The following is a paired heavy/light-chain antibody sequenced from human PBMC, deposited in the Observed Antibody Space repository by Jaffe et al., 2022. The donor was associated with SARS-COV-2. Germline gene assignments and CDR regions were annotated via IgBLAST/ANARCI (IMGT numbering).Heavy chain of an antibody. CDR1: GFSLSTNGMG. Sequence: QITLKESGPTLVTPTQTLTLTCTFSGFSLSTNGMGVGWIRQPPGKALEWLALIFWDDDKRYSPSLRSRLSIAKDTPKNQVILTMTDMDPVDTATYFCARRQPDGSFDYWGQGALVTVSS. CDR2: IFWDDDK. CDR3: ARRQPDGSFDY. J-gene: IGHJ4*02. V-gene: IGHV2-5*02.
Light chain of an antibody. CDR2: GAS. Sequence: EIVLTQSPGTLSLSPGERATLSCRASQSVTSRSLAWFQQKPGQAPRLLIFGASSRATGIPDRFSGSGSETDFTLTISRLEPEDFAVYYCQQYGSSPRTFGQGTKVEIK. J-gene: IGKJ1*01. CDR3: QQYGSSPRT. CDR1: QSVTSRS. V-gene: IGKV3-20*01.